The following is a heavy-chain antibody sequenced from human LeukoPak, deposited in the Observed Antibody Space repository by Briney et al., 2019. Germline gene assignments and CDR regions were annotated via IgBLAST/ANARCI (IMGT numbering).Heavy chain of an antibody. Sequence: SETLSLTCTVSGGSISTSSYFWSWIRQPAGKGLEWIGRIYSSGSTNYNPSLKSRVTISVDTSTNQFSLKLSSVTAADTAVYYCARSTVTPNYYYMDVWGKGTTVTVSS. CDR3: ARSTVTPNYYYMDV. CDR1: GGSISTSSYF. D-gene: IGHD4-17*01. V-gene: IGHV4-61*02. J-gene: IGHJ6*03. CDR2: IYSSGST.